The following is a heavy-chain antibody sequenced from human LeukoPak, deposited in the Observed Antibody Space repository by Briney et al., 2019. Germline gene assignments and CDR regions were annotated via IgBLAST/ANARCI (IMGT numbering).Heavy chain of an antibody. J-gene: IGHJ4*02. CDR2: IIPILGIA. Sequence: SVKVSCKASGGTFSSYAISWVRQAPGQGLEWMGRIIPILGIANYAQKFQGRVTITADKSTSTAYMELSSLRSEDTAVYYCARDPLAVAGGSRSDYWGQGTLVTVSS. V-gene: IGHV1-69*04. CDR3: ARDPLAVAGGSRSDY. D-gene: IGHD6-19*01. CDR1: GGTFSSYA.